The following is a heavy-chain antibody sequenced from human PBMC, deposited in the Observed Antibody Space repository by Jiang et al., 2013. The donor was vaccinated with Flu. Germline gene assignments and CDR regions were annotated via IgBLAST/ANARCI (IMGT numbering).Heavy chain of an antibody. CDR3: ARETKTALDY. Sequence: VQLLESGGGVVQPGRSLRLSCAASGFTFSSYAMHWVRQAPGKGLEWVAVISYDGSNKYYADSVKGRFTISRDNSKNTLYLQMNSLRAEDTAVYYCARETKTALDYWGQGTLVTV. CDR1: GFTFSSYA. D-gene: IGHD1/OR15-1a*01. CDR2: ISYDGSNK. V-gene: IGHV3-30-3*01. J-gene: IGHJ4*02.